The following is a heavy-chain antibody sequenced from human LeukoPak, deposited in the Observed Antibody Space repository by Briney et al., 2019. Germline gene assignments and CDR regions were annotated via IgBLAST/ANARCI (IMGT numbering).Heavy chain of an antibody. J-gene: IGHJ4*02. D-gene: IGHD3-9*01. Sequence: SGPTLVNPTQTLTLTCTFSGFSLSTSGMCVSWIRQPPGKALECLPRIDWDDDKYYSTSLKSRLTITKDTSKNQVVLTMTNMDPVDTATYYCAHLSDGYNILTGYQGYFDSWGQGTLVTVSS. CDR3: AHLSDGYNILTGYQGYFDS. V-gene: IGHV2-70*12. CDR2: IDWDDDK. CDR1: GFSLSTSGMC.